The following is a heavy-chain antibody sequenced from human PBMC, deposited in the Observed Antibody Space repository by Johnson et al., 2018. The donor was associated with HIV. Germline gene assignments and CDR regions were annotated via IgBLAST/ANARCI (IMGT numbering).Heavy chain of an antibody. D-gene: IGHD6-13*01. CDR2: ISSSGSNK. CDR3: AKDQWSSSWTNDAFDF. CDR1: GFTFNDYY. Sequence: QVQLVESGGGLVKPGESLRLSCAASGFTFNDYYISWIRQAPGKGLECVSYISSSGSNKYYADSVKCRFTISRDNTKNTLYLQMNSLRAEDTAVYYCAKDQWSSSWTNDAFDFWGQGTMVTVSS. V-gene: IGHV3-11*04. J-gene: IGHJ3*01.